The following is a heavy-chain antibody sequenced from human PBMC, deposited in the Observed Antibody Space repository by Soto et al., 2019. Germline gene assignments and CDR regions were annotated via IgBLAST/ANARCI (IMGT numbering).Heavy chain of an antibody. D-gene: IGHD3-22*01. V-gene: IGHV4-30-4*01. CDR1: GGSISSGDYY. CDR2: IYYSGST. CDR3: ARGHDSSGSYGMDV. Sequence: PSETLSLTCTVSGGSISSGDYYWSWIRQPPGKGLEWIGYIYYSGSTYYNPSLKSRVTISVDTSKNQFSLKLSSVTAADTAVYYCARGHDSSGSYGMDVWGQGTTVTVSS. J-gene: IGHJ6*02.